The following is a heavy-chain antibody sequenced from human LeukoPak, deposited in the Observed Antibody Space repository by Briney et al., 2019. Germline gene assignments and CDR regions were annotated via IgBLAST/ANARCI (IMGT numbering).Heavy chain of an antibody. Sequence: SETLSLTCTVSGGSISSYYWSWIRQPAGKGLEWIGRIYTSGSTNYNPSLKSRVTMSVDTSKNQFSLKLSSVTAADTAVYYCARGPFWGHYDSSGYYVDYWGQGTLVTVSS. J-gene: IGHJ4*02. V-gene: IGHV4-4*07. CDR2: IYTSGST. CDR3: ARGPFWGHYDSSGYYVDY. D-gene: IGHD3-22*01. CDR1: GGSISSYY.